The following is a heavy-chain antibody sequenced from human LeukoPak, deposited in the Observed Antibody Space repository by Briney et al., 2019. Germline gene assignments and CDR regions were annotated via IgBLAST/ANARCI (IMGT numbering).Heavy chain of an antibody. J-gene: IGHJ4*02. CDR3: TTLTSGWKFDY. V-gene: IGHV3-15*01. CDR1: GFTFSDAW. D-gene: IGHD6-19*01. CDR2: IKSKTDGGTT. Sequence: PGGSLRLSCAASGFTFSDAWMSWVRQAPGKGLEWVGRIKSKTDGGTTDCAAPVKGRFTISRDDSKNTLYLQMNSLKSEDTAVYYCTTLTSGWKFDYWGQGTLVTVSP.